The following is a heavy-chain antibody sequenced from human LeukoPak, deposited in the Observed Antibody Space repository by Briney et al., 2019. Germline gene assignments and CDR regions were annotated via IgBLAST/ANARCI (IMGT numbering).Heavy chain of an antibody. J-gene: IGHJ5*02. CDR3: ARRPIAAGGAYNWFDP. V-gene: IGHV5-51*01. D-gene: IGHD6-13*01. Sequence: GESLKISCKGSGYGSGYSFISHWIAWVRQMPGKGLEWMGSIYPRDSNTIYSPSFQGQVTISVDTSINTAYLQCISLKASDTAMYYCARRPIAAGGAYNWFDPWGQGTLVTVSS. CDR2: IYPRDSNT. CDR1: GYSFISHW.